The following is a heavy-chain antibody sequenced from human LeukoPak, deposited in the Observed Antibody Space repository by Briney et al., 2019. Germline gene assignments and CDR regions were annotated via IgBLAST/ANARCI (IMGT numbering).Heavy chain of an antibody. CDR2: ISSNSRTI. V-gene: IGHV3-48*04. Sequence: GGSLRLSCAASGFTFNSYSMNWVRQAPGKGLEWVSYISSNSRTIHYADSVKGRFTISRDNAKNSLYLQMNTLRAEDTAVYYCARMPLEIVTNFLDSRGQGTLVTVSS. CDR3: ARMPLEIVTNFLDS. CDR1: GFTFNSYS. D-gene: IGHD4-11*01. J-gene: IGHJ4*02.